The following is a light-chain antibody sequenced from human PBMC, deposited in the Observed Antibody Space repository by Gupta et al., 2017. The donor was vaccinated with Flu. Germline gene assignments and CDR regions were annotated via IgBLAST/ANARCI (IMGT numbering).Light chain of an antibody. V-gene: IGKV3-20*01. CDR1: KSVSSTY. J-gene: IGKJ3*01. Sequence: EIVLTQSPGTLSLSPGEGATLSCRASKSVSSTYLAWYQQKPGQAPRLLIYSASSRATGIPDRFSGSGSGTDFTLSISKLEPEDFAVYYCQQYDGSAFTFGPGTKVDV. CDR2: SAS. CDR3: QQYDGSAFT.